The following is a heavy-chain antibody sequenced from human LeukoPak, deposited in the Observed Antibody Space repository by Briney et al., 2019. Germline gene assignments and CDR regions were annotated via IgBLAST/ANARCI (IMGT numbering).Heavy chain of an antibody. CDR2: FNRRGST. J-gene: IGHJ3*02. Sequence: SETLSLTCAVYGGSFSGYYWIWIRQPPGKGLEWIGEFNRRGSTNYNPSLKSRVTISVDTSKNQFSLKLSSVTAADTAVYYCAREIIVARGAFDIWGQGTMVTVSS. V-gene: IGHV4-34*01. D-gene: IGHD5-12*01. CDR1: GGSFSGYY. CDR3: AREIIVARGAFDI.